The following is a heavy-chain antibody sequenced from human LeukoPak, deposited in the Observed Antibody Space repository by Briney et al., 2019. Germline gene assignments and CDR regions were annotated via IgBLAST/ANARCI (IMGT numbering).Heavy chain of an antibody. CDR3: ARKTTSAFDI. J-gene: IGHJ3*02. V-gene: IGHV4-31*03. CDR1: GGSISSGGYY. CDR2: IYYSGST. D-gene: IGHD1-1*01. Sequence: SETLSLTCTVSGGSISSGGYYWSWIRQHPGKGLEWIGYIYYSGSTYYNPSLKSRVTISVDTSKNQFSLKLSSVTAADTAVYYCARKTTSAFDIWGQGTMVTVSS.